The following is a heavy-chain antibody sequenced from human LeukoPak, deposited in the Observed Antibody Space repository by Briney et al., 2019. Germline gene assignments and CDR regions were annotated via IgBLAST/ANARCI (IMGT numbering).Heavy chain of an antibody. J-gene: IGHJ4*02. V-gene: IGHV4-4*02. CDR2: FFLSGGP. Sequence: SGTLSLTCDVSGDFIRSSEWWSWVRQPPGKGLEWIGQFFLSGGPNYRPSLRCRVTISVDRSKSQFSLKMASVTAADTAIYYCVRNGRYCLDYWGQGTLVTVSS. D-gene: IGHD1-14*01. CDR3: VRNGRYCLDY. CDR1: GDFIRSSEW.